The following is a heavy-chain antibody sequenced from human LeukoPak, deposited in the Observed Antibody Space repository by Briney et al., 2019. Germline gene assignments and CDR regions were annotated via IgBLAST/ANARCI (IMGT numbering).Heavy chain of an antibody. CDR1: GFKFIYYW. V-gene: IGHV3-7*01. CDR2: IKESGSEK. D-gene: IGHD2-15*01. Sequence: GGSLRLSCAASGFKFIYYWMTWVRQAPGKGLEWLANIKESGSEKYYVDSVKGRFTISRDNADDLVYLQMNSLRVEDTAVYSCARGWGEKGRCRGGTCNNPQFDYWGQGILVTVSS. J-gene: IGHJ4*02. CDR3: ARGWGEKGRCRGGTCNNPQFDY.